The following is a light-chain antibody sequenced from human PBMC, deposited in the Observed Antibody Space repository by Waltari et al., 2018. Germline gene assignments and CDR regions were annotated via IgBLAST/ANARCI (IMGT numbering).Light chain of an antibody. CDR1: QSLSGSQ. CDR2: GPS. V-gene: IGKV3-20*01. Sequence: EIVLTQSPGTLSLSPGERDTLSCRASQSLSGSQLAWYQQKPGPAPRLLVYGPSTWATGISDRFSGSGSGTDFTLTISRLEPEDFAVYYCQPYYNSRPTFGQGTKVEF. J-gene: IGKJ1*01. CDR3: QPYYNSRPT.